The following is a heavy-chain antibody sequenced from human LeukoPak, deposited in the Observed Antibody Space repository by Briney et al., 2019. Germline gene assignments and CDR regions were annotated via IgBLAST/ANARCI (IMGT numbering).Heavy chain of an antibody. V-gene: IGHV4-39*01. CDR1: GGSISSSIYY. J-gene: IGHJ4*02. CDR2: IYYSGST. CDR3: ARGPTQFDY. Sequence: SETLSLTCTVSGGSISSSIYYWGWIRQPPGKGLEWIGSIYYSGSTYYNPSLKSRVTISVDTSKNQFSLKLSSVTAADTAVYYCARGPTQFDYWGQGTLVTVSS.